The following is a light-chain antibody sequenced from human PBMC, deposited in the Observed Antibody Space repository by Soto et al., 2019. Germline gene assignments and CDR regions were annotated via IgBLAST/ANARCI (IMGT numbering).Light chain of an antibody. CDR1: SSNIGAGFD. V-gene: IGLV1-40*01. Sequence: QSVLTQPPSVSGAPGQRVTISCTGSSSNIGAGFDVHWYHQIAGTAPKLLIYGNSNRPSGVPDRFSGSKSGTSASLALNGLQAEDEANYYCQSYDNSLSGSWVFGGGTKLTVL. CDR3: QSYDNSLSGSWV. J-gene: IGLJ3*02. CDR2: GNS.